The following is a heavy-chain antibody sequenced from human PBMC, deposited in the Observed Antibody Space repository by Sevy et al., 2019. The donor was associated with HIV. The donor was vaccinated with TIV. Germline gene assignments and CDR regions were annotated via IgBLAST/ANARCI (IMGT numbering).Heavy chain of an antibody. Sequence: ASVKVSCKASGYNFASDGFSWVRPAPGQGLEWMGWIGVYNGNAKYAQVFQDRFTMTTDTSTSTAYMELRSLRSDDTAVYYCARVPTYYYGSATYFDYWGQGTLVTVSS. CDR1: GYNFASDG. CDR2: IGVYNGNA. CDR3: ARVPTYYYGSATYFDY. D-gene: IGHD3-10*01. V-gene: IGHV1-18*04. J-gene: IGHJ4*02.